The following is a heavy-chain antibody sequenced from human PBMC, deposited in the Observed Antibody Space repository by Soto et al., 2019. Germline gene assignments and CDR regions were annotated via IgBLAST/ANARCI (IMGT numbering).Heavy chain of an antibody. D-gene: IGHD4-17*01. CDR2: ISWNSGNL. J-gene: IGHJ4*02. Sequence: EVQLVESGGGLVQPGRSLRLSCAASGFTFDDYAMHWVRQGPGKGLEWVSSISWNSGNLGYADSVKGRFTISRDNAKNSLYLQMNSLRGEDTALYYCAKGASTTVFAFNDYWGQGTLVPASS. CDR3: AKGASTTVFAFNDY. V-gene: IGHV3-9*01. CDR1: GFTFDDYA.